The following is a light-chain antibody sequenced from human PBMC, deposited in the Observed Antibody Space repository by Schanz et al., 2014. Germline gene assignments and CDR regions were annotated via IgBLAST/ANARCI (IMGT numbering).Light chain of an antibody. J-gene: IGKJ4*01. Sequence: EIVLTQSPGTLSLSPGERATLSCRASQSVGGNYVAWYQQKPGQAPRLLIYGTSIRATGIPDRFSGSGSGTDFTLTISSLEPEDFAVYYCQQYNIWPLTFGGGTKVEIK. V-gene: IGKV3-20*01. CDR1: QSVGGNY. CDR3: QQYNIWPLT. CDR2: GTS.